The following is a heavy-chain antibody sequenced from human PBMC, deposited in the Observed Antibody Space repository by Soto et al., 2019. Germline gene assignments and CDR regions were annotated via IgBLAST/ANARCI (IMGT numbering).Heavy chain of an antibody. V-gene: IGHV3-7*05. J-gene: IGHJ4*02. D-gene: IGHD3-22*01. Sequence: GGSLRLSCAASTFIFNNYWMTWVRQAPGKGLEWVANINQDGTEKSYVDSVKGRFTISRDNAKNSIYLQMNILRAEDMAMYFCARGCYDVDYSGYRPLDFWGQGTLVTVSS. CDR2: INQDGTEK. CDR3: ARGCYDVDYSGYRPLDF. CDR1: TFIFNNYW.